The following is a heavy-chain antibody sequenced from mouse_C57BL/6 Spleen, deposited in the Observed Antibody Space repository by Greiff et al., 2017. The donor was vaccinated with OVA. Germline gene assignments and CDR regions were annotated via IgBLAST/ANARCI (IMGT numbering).Heavy chain of an antibody. CDR1: GYAFSSYW. CDR3: ARGDGSSLYYFDY. Sequence: VQLQQSGAELVKPGASVKISCKASGYAFSSYWMNWVKQRPGKGLEWIGQIYPGAGDTNYNGKFKGKATLTSDKSSSTAYMQLSSLTSEDSAVYFCARGDGSSLYYFDYWGQGTTLTVSS. CDR2: IYPGAGDT. D-gene: IGHD1-1*01. V-gene: IGHV1-80*01. J-gene: IGHJ2*01.